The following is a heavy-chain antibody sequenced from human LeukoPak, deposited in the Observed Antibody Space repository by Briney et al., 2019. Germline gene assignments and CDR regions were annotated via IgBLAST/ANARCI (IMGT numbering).Heavy chain of an antibody. Sequence: GGSLRLSCAASGFRFSSFWMSWVRQAPGKGLEWVANINEDGGEKYYVDSVKGRFTISRDNSKNTLYLQMNSLRAEDTAVYYCARRGSGSYYVDYWGQGTLVTVSS. D-gene: IGHD1-26*01. J-gene: IGHJ4*02. CDR3: ARRGSGSYYVDY. CDR1: GFRFSSFW. CDR2: INEDGGEK. V-gene: IGHV3-7*01.